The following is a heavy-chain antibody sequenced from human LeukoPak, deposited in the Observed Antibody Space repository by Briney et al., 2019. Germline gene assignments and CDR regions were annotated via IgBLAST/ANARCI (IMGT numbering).Heavy chain of an antibody. J-gene: IGHJ4*02. CDR3: ESFYDISTGYSDY. CDR1: GFTFSSYA. Sequence: GGSLRLSCAASGFTFSSYAMSWVRQSPGKGLEWVSVISVGGGSTYYADSVKGRFTISRHNSKNTLYLQMNSLRADDTPFYYCESFYDISTGYSDYWGQGTLVTVSS. CDR2: ISVGGGST. V-gene: IGHV3-23*01. D-gene: IGHD3-9*01.